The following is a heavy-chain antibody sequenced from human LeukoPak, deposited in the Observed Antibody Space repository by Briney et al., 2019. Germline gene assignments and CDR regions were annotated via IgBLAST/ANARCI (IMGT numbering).Heavy chain of an antibody. V-gene: IGHV3-23*01. D-gene: IGHD2-15*01. J-gene: IGHJ4*02. CDR3: ARGRSDIVVVVAAIFCDY. Sequence: GGSLRLSCAASGFTFGSYSMNWVRQAPGKGLEWVSAISGSASSTYHADSVKGRFTISRDNSKNTLYLQMNSLRAEDTAVYYCARGRSDIVVVVAAIFCDYWGQGTLVTVSS. CDR1: GFTFGSYS. CDR2: ISGSASST.